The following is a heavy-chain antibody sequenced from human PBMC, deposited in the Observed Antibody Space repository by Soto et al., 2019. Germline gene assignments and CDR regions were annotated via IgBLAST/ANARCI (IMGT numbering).Heavy chain of an antibody. CDR3: ARGTIVASQHLDY. CDR2: ISIRGGDE. J-gene: IGHJ4*02. Sequence: QVQLVESGGGVVQPGKSLRLSCAASGFTFSSYAMHWARQAPGKGLEWVTVISIRGGDEYYAESVRGRFTISRDDSKNTLYLQMDSLIVEDTAVYYCARGTIVASQHLDYWGQGTRVTVSS. V-gene: IGHV3-30*03. CDR1: GFTFSSYA. D-gene: IGHD1-1*01.